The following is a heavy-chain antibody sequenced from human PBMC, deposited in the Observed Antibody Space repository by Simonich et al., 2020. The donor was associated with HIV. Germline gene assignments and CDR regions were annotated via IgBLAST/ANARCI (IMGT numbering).Heavy chain of an antibody. CDR1: GYSISSGYY. D-gene: IGHD2-8*01. J-gene: IGHJ3*02. CDR3: ARGKMVFAIHDAFDI. CDR2: IDHRGIT. Sequence: QVQLQESSPGLVKPSATLSLTCAVSGYSISSGYYWGWIRQPPGKGLEWIGSIDHRGITYYSPALKSRVTISVDTSKNHFSLKLTSVTAADTAVYYCARGKMVFAIHDAFDIWGQGTMVTVSS. V-gene: IGHV4-38-2*01.